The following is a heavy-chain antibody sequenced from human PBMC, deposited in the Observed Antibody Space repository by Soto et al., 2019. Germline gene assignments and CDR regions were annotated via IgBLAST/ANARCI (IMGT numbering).Heavy chain of an antibody. CDR3: TPQGPGYDFWSGRPTPDAFDI. J-gene: IGHJ3*02. CDR2: IKSKTDGGTT. Sequence: EVQLVESGGGLVKPGGSLRLSCAASGFTFSNAWMNWVRQAPGKGLEWVGRIKSKTDGGTTDYAAPVKGRFTISRDDSKNTLYLQMNSLKTEDTAVYYCTPQGPGYDFWSGRPTPDAFDIWGQGTMVTVSS. CDR1: GFTFSNAW. V-gene: IGHV3-15*07. D-gene: IGHD3-3*01.